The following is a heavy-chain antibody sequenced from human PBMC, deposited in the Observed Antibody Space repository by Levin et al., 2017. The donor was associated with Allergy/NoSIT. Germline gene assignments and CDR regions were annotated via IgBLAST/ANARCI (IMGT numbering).Heavy chain of an antibody. J-gene: IGHJ4*02. D-gene: IGHD3-10*01. Sequence: GGSLRLSCAASGFTFSGYGMHWVRQAPGKGLEWVAIIWHDGSSKYYPDSVKGRFTISRDNSRNTLFLQMSSLRADDTAVYYCARDFGSGGYYLKYFDFWGQGTLVTVSS. CDR2: IWHDGSSK. CDR1: GFTFSGYG. CDR3: ARDFGSGGYYLKYFDF. V-gene: IGHV3-33*01.